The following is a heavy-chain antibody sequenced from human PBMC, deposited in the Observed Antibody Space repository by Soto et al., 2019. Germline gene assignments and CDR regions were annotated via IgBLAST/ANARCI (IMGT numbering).Heavy chain of an antibody. Sequence: GGSLRLSCAASGFTLSGYAMDWVRQAPGKGLEYVSGIGSNGVGTYYANSVQGRFTISRDNSKNTVYLQMGSLRPEDMAVYYCARRARPDFYYMDVWGKGITVTVSS. V-gene: IGHV3-64*01. J-gene: IGHJ6*03. D-gene: IGHD6-6*01. CDR2: IGSNGVGT. CDR3: ARRARPDFYYMDV. CDR1: GFTLSGYA.